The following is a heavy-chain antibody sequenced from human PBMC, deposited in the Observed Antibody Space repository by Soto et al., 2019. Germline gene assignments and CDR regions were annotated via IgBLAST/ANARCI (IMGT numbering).Heavy chain of an antibody. V-gene: IGHV4-28*03. J-gene: IGHJ4*02. D-gene: IGHD5-18*01. CDR1: GYSISSSNW. CDR2: IYYSGST. CDR3: ARVVDTAYLDY. Sequence: SETLSLTCAVSGYSISSSNWWGWIRQPPGKGLEWIGYIYYSGSTYYNPSLKSRVTISVDTSKNQFSLKLSSVTAEDTAVYYCARVVDTAYLDYWGQGTLVTVSS.